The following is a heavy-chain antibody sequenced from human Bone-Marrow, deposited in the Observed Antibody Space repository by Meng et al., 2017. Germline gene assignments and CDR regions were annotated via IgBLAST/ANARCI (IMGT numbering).Heavy chain of an antibody. J-gene: IGHJ5*02. V-gene: IGHV3-30*14. Sequence: GESLKISCAASGFTFSSYAMHWVRQAPGKGLEWVAVISYDGSNKYYADSVKGRFTISRENAKNSLYLQMNSLRAGDTAVYYCARGRKFDSSGGGEGGWFDPWGQGTLVTVSS. CDR3: ARGRKFDSSGGGEGGWFDP. CDR1: GFTFSSYA. CDR2: ISYDGSNK. D-gene: IGHD6-19*01.